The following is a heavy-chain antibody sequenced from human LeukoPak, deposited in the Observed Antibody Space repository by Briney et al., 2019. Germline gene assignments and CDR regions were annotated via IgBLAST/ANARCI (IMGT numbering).Heavy chain of an antibody. CDR1: GYTFTGYY. CDR3: ARGLKDIVVVPAADGTYYYYYYYMDV. J-gene: IGHJ6*03. CDR2: INPNSGGT. D-gene: IGHD2-2*01. Sequence: ASVKVSCKASGYTFTGYYMHWVRQAPGQGLEWMGWINPNSGGTNYAQKFQGRVTMTRDTSISTAYMELSRLRSDDTAVYYCARGLKDIVVVPAADGTYYYYYYYMDVWGKGTTVTVSS. V-gene: IGHV1-2*02.